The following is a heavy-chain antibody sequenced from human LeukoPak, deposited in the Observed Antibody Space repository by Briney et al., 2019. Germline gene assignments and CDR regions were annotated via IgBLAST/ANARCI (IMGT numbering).Heavy chain of an antibody. CDR1: GVSISTYY. J-gene: IGHJ4*02. CDR3: AGGHYPLEY. D-gene: IGHD1-26*01. CDR2: IYSTGNT. V-gene: IGHV4-4*07. Sequence: PSETLSLTCTVSGVSISTYYWTWIRQPAGKGLEWIGRIYSTGNTNYNPSLESRVTMSIDTSKNQFSLKLTSVTAADTAVYYCAGGHYPLEYWGQGTLVTVSS.